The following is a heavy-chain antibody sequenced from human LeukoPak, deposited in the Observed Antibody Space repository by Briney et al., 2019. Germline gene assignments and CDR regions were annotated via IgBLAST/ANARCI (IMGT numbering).Heavy chain of an antibody. J-gene: IGHJ4*02. Sequence: GGSLRLSCAASGFSFSDYSMNWVRQAPGKGLEWVSYISSSSSSRYYADSVKGRFTFSRDNAKNSLYLQMNSLRAEDTAVYYCARSGSSWYYFDYWGQGTLVTVSS. CDR2: ISSSSSSR. D-gene: IGHD6-13*01. CDR3: ARSGSSWYYFDY. V-gene: IGHV3-48*04. CDR1: GFSFSDYS.